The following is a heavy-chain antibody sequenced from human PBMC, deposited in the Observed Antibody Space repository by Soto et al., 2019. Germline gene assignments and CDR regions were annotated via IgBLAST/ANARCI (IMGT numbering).Heavy chain of an antibody. CDR2: ISYDGSNK. J-gene: IGHJ4*02. Sequence: QVQLVESGGGVVQPGRSLRLSCAASGFTFSSYAMHWVRQAPGKGLEWVAVISYDGSNKYYADSVKGRFTISRDNSKNTXXLQMNSLRAEDTAVYYCARADYYDSSGYYSGPFDYWGQGTLVTVSS. V-gene: IGHV3-30-3*01. CDR1: GFTFSSYA. CDR3: ARADYYDSSGYYSGPFDY. D-gene: IGHD3-22*01.